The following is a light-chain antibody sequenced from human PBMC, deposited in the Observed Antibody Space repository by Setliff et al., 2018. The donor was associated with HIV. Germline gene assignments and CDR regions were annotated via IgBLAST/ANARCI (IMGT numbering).Light chain of an antibody. CDR2: EVT. CDR3: CSYVGSGTLYV. Sequence: QSALTQPASVSGSPGQSITISCTGTSSDVGSYKLVSWYQQHPGKAPKVMIYEVTKRPSGVSNRFSGSKSANTASLTISGLQAEDEADYYCCSYVGSGTLYVFGTGTKVTVL. CDR1: SSDVGSYKL. J-gene: IGLJ1*01. V-gene: IGLV2-23*02.